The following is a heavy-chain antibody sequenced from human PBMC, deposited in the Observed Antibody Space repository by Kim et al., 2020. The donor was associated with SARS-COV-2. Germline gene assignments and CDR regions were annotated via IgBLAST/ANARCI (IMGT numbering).Heavy chain of an antibody. CDR1: GFTFSSYS. CDR3: ARRELYDSSGYYSWYYGMDV. CDR2: ISSSSSTI. J-gene: IGHJ6*02. V-gene: IGHV3-48*02. D-gene: IGHD3-22*01. Sequence: GGSLRLSCAASGFTFSSYSMNWVRQAPGKGLEWVSYISSSSSTIYYADSVKGRFTISRDNAKNSLYLQMNSLRYEDTAVYYCARRELYDSSGYYSWYYGMDVWGQGTTVTVSS.